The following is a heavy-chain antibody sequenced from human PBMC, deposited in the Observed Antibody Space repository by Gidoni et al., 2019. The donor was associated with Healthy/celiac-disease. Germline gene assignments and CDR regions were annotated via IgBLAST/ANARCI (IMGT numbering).Heavy chain of an antibody. CDR2: FDPEDGET. D-gene: IGHD3-3*01. CDR3: ATVSTIFGVVTRKNWFDP. J-gene: IGHJ5*02. V-gene: IGHV1-24*01. Sequence: QVQLVQSGAEVKKPGASGKVSCKVSGYTLTELSMHWVRQAPGKGLEWMGGFDPEDGETIYAQKFQGRVTMTEDTSTDTAYMELSSLRSEDTAVYYCATVSTIFGVVTRKNWFDPWGQGTLVTVSS. CDR1: GYTLTELS.